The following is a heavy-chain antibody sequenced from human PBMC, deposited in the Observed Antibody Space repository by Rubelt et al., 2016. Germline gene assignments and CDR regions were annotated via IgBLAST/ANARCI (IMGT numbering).Heavy chain of an antibody. D-gene: IGHD6-13*01. CDR2: TYYRSKWYN. CDR1: GDSVSSNSAA. J-gene: IGHJ5*02. CDR3: ARDQEGDRYSSSWYNWFDP. Sequence: KPSQTLSLTCAISGDSVSSNSAAWNWIRQSPSRGLEWLGRTYYRSKWYNDYAVSVKSRITINPDTSKNQFSLQLNSVTPEDTAVYYCARDQEGDRYSSSWYNWFDPWGQGTLVTVSS. V-gene: IGHV6-1*01.